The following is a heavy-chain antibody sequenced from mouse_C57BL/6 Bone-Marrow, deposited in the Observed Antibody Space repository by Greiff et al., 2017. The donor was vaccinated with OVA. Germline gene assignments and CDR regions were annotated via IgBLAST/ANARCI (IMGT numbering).Heavy chain of an antibody. J-gene: IGHJ2*01. V-gene: IGHV5-15*01. Sequence: EVQRVESGGGLVQPGGSLKLSCAASGFTFSDYGMAWVRQAPRQGPEWVAFISNLAYSIYYADTVTCRFTISRENAKNTLYLEMSSLRSEDTAMYYCARGGDYWGQGTTLTVSS. CDR1: GFTFSDYG. CDR2: ISNLAYSI. CDR3: ARGGDY.